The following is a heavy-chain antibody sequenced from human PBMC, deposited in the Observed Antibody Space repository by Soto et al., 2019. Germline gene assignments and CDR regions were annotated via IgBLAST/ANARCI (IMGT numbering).Heavy chain of an antibody. CDR3: ARRWGEGRVDY. D-gene: IGHD3-10*01. CDR1: GGSISSSNW. J-gene: IGHJ4*02. Sequence: QVQLQESGPGLVKPSGTLSLTCAVSGGSISSSNWWSWVRQPPGKGLEWIGEIYHSGNTNYNPSLKIRVTMEVDKSRNQFSLKLGSVTAADTAVYYCARRWGEGRVDYWGQGTLVTVSS. V-gene: IGHV4-4*02. CDR2: IYHSGNT.